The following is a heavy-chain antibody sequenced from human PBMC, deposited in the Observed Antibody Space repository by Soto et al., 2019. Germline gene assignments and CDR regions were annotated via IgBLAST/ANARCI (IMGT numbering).Heavy chain of an antibody. D-gene: IGHD6-13*01. CDR1: GYTFTSYG. CDR2: ISAYNGNT. CDR3: ARDWEEHSSSRYLDWFDP. Sequence: ASVKVSCKASGYTFTSYGISWVRQAPGQGLEWMGWISAYNGNTNYAQKLQGRVTMTTDTSTSTAYMELRSLRSDDTAVYYCARDWEEHSSSRYLDWFDPWGQGTLVTVSS. V-gene: IGHV1-18*01. J-gene: IGHJ5*02.